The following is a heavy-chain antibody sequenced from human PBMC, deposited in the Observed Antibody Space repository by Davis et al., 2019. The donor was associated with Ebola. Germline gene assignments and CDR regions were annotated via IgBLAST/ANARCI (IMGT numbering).Heavy chain of an antibody. CDR2: IYYSGSP. D-gene: IGHD2-21*02. CDR1: AFTFSAYY. V-gene: IGHV4-59*01. J-gene: IGHJ5*02. CDR3: ARVVTAINWFDP. Sequence: GSLRLSCPASAFTFSAYYMSCIRQPPGKGLEWNGYIYYSGSPNYNPSLKSRATISVEPSKNQFSLKLSSLTAADTAVYYCARVVTAINWFDPWGQGTLVTVSS.